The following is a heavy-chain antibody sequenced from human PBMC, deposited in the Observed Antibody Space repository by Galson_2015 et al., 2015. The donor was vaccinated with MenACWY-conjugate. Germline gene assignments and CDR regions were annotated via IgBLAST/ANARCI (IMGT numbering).Heavy chain of an antibody. CDR2: INPSGDST. CDR3: TRSYSRGAAFDF. Sequence: SVKVSCKASGFAFTSYYMHWVRQAPGQGLEWMAVINPSGDSTTYAQKFQGRVTMTRDTSTSTVSMELSSLKSDDTAVYYCTRSYSRGAAFDFWGQGTMVTVSS. V-gene: IGHV1-46*03. J-gene: IGHJ3*01. CDR1: GFAFTSYY. D-gene: IGHD6-19*01.